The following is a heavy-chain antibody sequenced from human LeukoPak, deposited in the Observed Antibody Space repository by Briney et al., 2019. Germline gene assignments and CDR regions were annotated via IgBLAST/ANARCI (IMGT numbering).Heavy chain of an antibody. V-gene: IGHV1-18*01. J-gene: IGHJ4*02. Sequence: ASVKVSCKASGYTFTSYGISWVRQAPGQGLEWMGWISAYNGNTNYAQKLQGRVTMTTDTSTSTAYMELRSLRSDDTAVYYCARDRIFGYSSSWNTYYFYYWGQGTLVTVSS. D-gene: IGHD6-13*01. CDR2: ISAYNGNT. CDR1: GYTFTSYG. CDR3: ARDRIFGYSSSWNTYYFYY.